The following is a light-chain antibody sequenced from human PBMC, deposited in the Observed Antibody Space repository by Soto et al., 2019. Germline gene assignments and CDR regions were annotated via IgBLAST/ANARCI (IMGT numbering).Light chain of an antibody. CDR2: DTS. CDR1: QSVTNSF. CDR3: QQYGSSPIT. J-gene: IGKJ5*01. V-gene: IGKV3-20*01. Sequence: EIVLTQSPGTLSLSPGERATLSCRASQSVTNSFLAWYHQKPGQAPRLLIYDTSSRATGIPDRFSGSGSGTDFTLTISSLEPEDFEVYYCQQYGSSPITFGQGTRLEIK.